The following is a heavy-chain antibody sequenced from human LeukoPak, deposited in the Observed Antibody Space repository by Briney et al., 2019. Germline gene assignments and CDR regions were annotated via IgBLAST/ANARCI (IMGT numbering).Heavy chain of an antibody. CDR3: ARDCTSTVCHDY. CDR2: ISSSGSTI. V-gene: IGHV3-11*01. CDR1: GFTFSDYY. J-gene: IGHJ4*02. Sequence: GGSLRLSCAASGFTFSDYYMSWIRQAPGKGLEWVSYISSSGSTIYYADSVKGRFTISRDDAKNSLYLQMNSLRAEDTAVYYCARDCTSTVCHDYWGQGTLVTVSS. D-gene: IGHD2-2*01.